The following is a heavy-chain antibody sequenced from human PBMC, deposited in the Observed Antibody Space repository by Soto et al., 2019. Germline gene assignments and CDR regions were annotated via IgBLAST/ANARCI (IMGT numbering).Heavy chain of an antibody. V-gene: IGHV3-23*01. Sequence: EVQLLGSGGGLVQPGGSLRLSCAASGFTFSSYAMSWVRQAPGKGLEWVSAISGSGGSTYYADSVKGRFTISRDNSKNTLYLQMNSLRAEDTAVYYCAKDRPLDYVGNPYNFDYWGQGTLVTVSS. CDR3: AKDRPLDYVGNPYNFDY. CDR1: GFTFSSYA. J-gene: IGHJ4*02. CDR2: ISGSGGST. D-gene: IGHD4-17*01.